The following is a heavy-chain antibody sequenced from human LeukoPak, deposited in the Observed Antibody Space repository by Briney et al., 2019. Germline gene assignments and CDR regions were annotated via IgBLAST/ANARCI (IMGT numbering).Heavy chain of an antibody. Sequence: GASVKVSCKASGGTFSSYAISWVRQAPGLGLEWMGGIIPIFGTANYAQKFQGRVTITADESTSTAYMELSSLRSEDTAVYYCARATYDSSGPLAFDIWGQGTMVTVSS. CDR2: IIPIFGTA. CDR3: ARATYDSSGPLAFDI. D-gene: IGHD3-22*01. CDR1: GGTFSSYA. J-gene: IGHJ3*02. V-gene: IGHV1-69*13.